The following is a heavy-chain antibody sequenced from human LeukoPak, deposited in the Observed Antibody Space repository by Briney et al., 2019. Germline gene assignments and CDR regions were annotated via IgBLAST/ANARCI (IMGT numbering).Heavy chain of an antibody. J-gene: IGHJ4*02. CDR3: AGRVSGSYLLF. D-gene: IGHD6-25*01. CDR2: MSSTSSRAI. CDR1: GFTFSDYY. Sequence: GGSLRLSCAASGFTFSDYYMSWIRQAPGGGLGWVSLMSSTSSRAIYYGDSVKGRFTTSRDNAKNSLYLQRSSLRLEDTAIYYCAGRVSGSYLLFWGQGTLVTVSA. V-gene: IGHV3-11*01.